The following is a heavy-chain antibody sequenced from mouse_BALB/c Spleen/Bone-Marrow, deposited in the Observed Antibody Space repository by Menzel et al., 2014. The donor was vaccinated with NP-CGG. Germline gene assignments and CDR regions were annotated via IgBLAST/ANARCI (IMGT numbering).Heavy chain of an antibody. CDR1: GFNIKDTY. J-gene: IGHJ4*01. CDR2: IDPANGNT. V-gene: IGHV14-3*02. CDR3: ARYYYGSSYAMDY. Sequence: VQLQQSGAELVKPGASVKFSCTASGFNIKDTYMHWVKQRPEQGLEWIGRIDPANGNTKYDPKFQGKATITADTSSNTAYLQLSSLTSEDTAVYYCARYYYGSSYAMDYWGQGASVTVSS. D-gene: IGHD1-1*01.